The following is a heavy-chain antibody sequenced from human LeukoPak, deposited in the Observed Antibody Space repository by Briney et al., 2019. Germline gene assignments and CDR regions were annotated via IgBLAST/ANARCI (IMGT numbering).Heavy chain of an antibody. D-gene: IGHD6-19*01. CDR2: IYYSGST. CDR3: ARRIAVAGTNLPGAAFDI. CDR1: GDSVSSSSYY. J-gene: IGHJ3*02. Sequence: PSETLSLTCTVSGDSVSSSSYYWGWLRQPPGTGLEWIGSIYYSGSTYYNPSLKSRVTISIDTSKNQFSLKLSSVTAAETAIYYCARRIAVAGTNLPGAAFDIWGQGTMVTVSS. V-gene: IGHV4-39*01.